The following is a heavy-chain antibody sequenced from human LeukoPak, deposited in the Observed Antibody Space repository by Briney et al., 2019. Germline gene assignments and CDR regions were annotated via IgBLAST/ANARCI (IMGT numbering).Heavy chain of an antibody. CDR2: ISYDGSNK. D-gene: IGHD5-18*01. J-gene: IGHJ4*02. CDR1: GYTFTSYY. V-gene: IGHV3-30*04. CDR3: ARVGRGYSFNVYYFDY. Sequence: SCKASGYTFTSYYMHWVRQAPGKGLEWVAIISYDGSNKYYADSVKGRFTISRDNSKNTLYLQMNSLRAEDTAVYYCARVGRGYSFNVYYFDYWGQGTLVTVSS.